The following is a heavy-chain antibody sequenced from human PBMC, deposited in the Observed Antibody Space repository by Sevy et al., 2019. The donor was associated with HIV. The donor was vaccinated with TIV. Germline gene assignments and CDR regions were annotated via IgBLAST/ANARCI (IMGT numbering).Heavy chain of an antibody. J-gene: IGHJ5*02. Sequence: GGSLRLSCAASGFPFSNYWMSWVRQAPGKGLEWVANIKEDGSEKNYMDSEKGRFTISRDNAKNSVFLQMNSLRVEDTAVYYCARAHTNCGGGSCYPGWFDPWGQGTLVTVSS. V-gene: IGHV3-7*01. CDR1: GFPFSNYW. CDR3: ARAHTNCGGGSCYPGWFDP. D-gene: IGHD2-15*01. CDR2: IKEDGSEK.